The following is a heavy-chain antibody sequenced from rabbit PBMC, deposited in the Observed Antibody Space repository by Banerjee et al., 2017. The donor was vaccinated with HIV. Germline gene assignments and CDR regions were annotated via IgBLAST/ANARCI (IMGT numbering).Heavy chain of an antibody. J-gene: IGHJ4*01. CDR2: LYAGSSGTA. Sequence: QSLEESGGDLVKPGASLTLTCTASGFSFSSYYYMCWVRQAPGKGLAWIACLYAGSSGTACGGSWATGRFAIAKTASTTVTLQMTSLTAADTATYFCARDAAGSYYHFNLWGQGTLVTVS. CDR3: ARDAAGSYYHFNL. V-gene: IGHV1S40*01. CDR1: GFSFSSYYY. D-gene: IGHD8-1*01.